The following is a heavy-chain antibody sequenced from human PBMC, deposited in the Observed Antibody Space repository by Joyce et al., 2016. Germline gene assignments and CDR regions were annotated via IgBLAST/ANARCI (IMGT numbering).Heavy chain of an antibody. D-gene: IGHD6-6*01. CDR3: ARESSEGSVQGWFDP. J-gene: IGHJ5*02. V-gene: IGHV3-33*01. CDR2: IWYDGTST. Sequence: QVQLVESGGGVVQPGRSLRLSCAASGCTLSSYGIHWVRQAQGKGLGWVAVIWYDGTSTYYANSVRGRFTVSRDNSKNTLYLQMDSLRADDTAVYYCARESSEGSVQGWFDPWGQGTLVTVSS. CDR1: GCTLSSYG.